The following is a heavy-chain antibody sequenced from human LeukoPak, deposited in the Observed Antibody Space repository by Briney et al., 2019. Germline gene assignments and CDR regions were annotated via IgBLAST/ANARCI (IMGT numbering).Heavy chain of an antibody. CDR2: ISYDGSNK. J-gene: IGHJ6*02. CDR3: ARKRVTTEDGIDV. V-gene: IGHV3-30-3*01. CDR1: GFTFSSYA. Sequence: PGRSLRLSCAASGFTFSSYAMHWVRQAPGKGLEWVAVISYDGSNKYYADSVKGRFTISRDNSKNTLYLQMNSLRAEDTAVYYCARKRVTTEDGIDVWGQGTTVTVSS. D-gene: IGHD4-17*01.